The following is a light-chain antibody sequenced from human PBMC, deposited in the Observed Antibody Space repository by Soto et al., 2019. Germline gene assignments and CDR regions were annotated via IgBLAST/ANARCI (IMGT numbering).Light chain of an antibody. J-gene: IGLJ1*01. V-gene: IGLV2-8*01. CDR2: EVN. CDR3: SSYGGVINLAV. CDR1: SSDVGGYKY. Sequence: QSVLTQPPSASGSPGQSVTISCTGTSSDVGGYKYVSWYQQHPGKAPQLMIYEVNKRPSGVPDRFSGSKSGNTASLTVSGRQAEDEADYYCSSYGGVINLAVLGTGTKVTVL.